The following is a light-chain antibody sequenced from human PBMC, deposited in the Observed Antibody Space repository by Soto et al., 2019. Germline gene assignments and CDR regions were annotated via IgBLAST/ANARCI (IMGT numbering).Light chain of an antibody. J-gene: IGKJ1*01. Sequence: DMVMTQSPATLSVSPGERATLSCRASQSVSSSLAWYQQKPGRSPRLLIYGASTRAIGIPARFSGSGSGTEFTLTISSLQPEDFATYYCQQSFSTLGWTFGQGTKVDIK. CDR3: QQSFSTLGWT. CDR2: GAS. CDR1: QSVSSS. V-gene: IGKV3-15*01.